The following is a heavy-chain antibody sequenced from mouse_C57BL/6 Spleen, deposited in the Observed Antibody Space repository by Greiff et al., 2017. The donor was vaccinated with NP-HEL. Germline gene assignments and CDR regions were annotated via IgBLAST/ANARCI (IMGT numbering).Heavy chain of an antibody. CDR3: ERAVLGNYDAMDY. CDR2: IYPGDGDT. Sequence: VQLQQSGAELVKPGASVKISCKASGYAFSSYWMNWVKQRPGKGLEWIGQIYPGDGDTNYNGKFKGKATLTADKSSSTAYMQLSSLTSADSAVYICERAVLGNYDAMDYWGQGTSVTVSS. D-gene: IGHD3-3*01. V-gene: IGHV1-80*01. J-gene: IGHJ4*01. CDR1: GYAFSSYW.